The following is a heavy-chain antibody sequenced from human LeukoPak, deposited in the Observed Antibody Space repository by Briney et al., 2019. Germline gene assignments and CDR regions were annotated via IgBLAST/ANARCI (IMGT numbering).Heavy chain of an antibody. J-gene: IGHJ4*02. CDR3: TKDEIQGVVGAGPGY. D-gene: IGHD1-26*01. V-gene: IGHV3-30*02. CDR2: IQNDGSNK. Sequence: GGSLRLSCAASGFTFSSYAMSWVRQAPGKGLEWVAFIQNDGSNKFYADSVKGRFTISRDNSKNTLYLQMNSLRSEDTAVYHCTKDEIQGVVGAGPGYWGQGTLVTVSS. CDR1: GFTFSSYA.